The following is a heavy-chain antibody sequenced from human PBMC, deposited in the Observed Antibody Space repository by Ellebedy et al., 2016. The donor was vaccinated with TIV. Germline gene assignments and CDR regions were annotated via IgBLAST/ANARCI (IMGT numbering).Heavy chain of an antibody. D-gene: IGHD3/OR15-3a*01. V-gene: IGHV4-59*03. J-gene: IGHJ4*02. Sequence: SETLSLXXTVSGGSISDYYWSWFRQPPGRAPEWIGYVQNSGGTNYNPSLKNRVTISLDTSKNQFSLDLTSVTAADTAVYYCESRGYWGQGTLVIVSS. CDR2: VQNSGGT. CDR1: GGSISDYY. CDR3: ESRGY.